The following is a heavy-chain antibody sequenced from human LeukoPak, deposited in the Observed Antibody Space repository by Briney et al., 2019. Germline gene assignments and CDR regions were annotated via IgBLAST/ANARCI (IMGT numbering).Heavy chain of an antibody. V-gene: IGHV4-34*01. CDR2: INHSGST. Sequence: PSETLSLTCAVYGGSFSGYYWSWIRQPPGKGLEWIGEINHSGSTNYNPSLKSRVTISVDTSKNQFSLKLSSVTAADTAVYYCATCGGDCYSGAPFGYWGQGALVTVSS. CDR3: ATCGGDCYSGAPFGY. J-gene: IGHJ4*02. CDR1: GGSFSGYY. D-gene: IGHD2-21*02.